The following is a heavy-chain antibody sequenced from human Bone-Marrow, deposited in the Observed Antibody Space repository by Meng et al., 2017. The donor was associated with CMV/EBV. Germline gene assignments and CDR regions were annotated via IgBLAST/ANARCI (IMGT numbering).Heavy chain of an antibody. CDR1: GGSFSGYY. CDR3: ARDGGLTQYYYYGMDV. V-gene: IGHV4-34*01. D-gene: IGHD2-15*01. J-gene: IGHJ6*02. CDR2: INHSGST. Sequence: SETLSLTCAVHGGSFSGYYWSWIRQPPGKGLEWIGEINHSGSTNYNPSLRSRVTISVDTSNNQFSLKLSSVTAADTAVYYGARDGGLTQYYYYGMDVWGQGTTVTVSS.